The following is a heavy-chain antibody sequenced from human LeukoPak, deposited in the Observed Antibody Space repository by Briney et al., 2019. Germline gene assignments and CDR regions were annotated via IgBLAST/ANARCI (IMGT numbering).Heavy chain of an antibody. CDR2: IYHTGST. D-gene: IGHD6-13*01. CDR3: ARGDSSSWSNYFDP. J-gene: IGHJ5*02. Sequence: SETLSLTCTVSGYSINSAYYWVWIRQPPGKGLEWIGSIYHTGSTSYYPSLKSRVTISIDTSKNQFSLKLSSVTAADTAVYYCARGDSSSWSNYFDPWGQGTLVTVSS. CDR1: GYSINSAYY. V-gene: IGHV4-38-2*02.